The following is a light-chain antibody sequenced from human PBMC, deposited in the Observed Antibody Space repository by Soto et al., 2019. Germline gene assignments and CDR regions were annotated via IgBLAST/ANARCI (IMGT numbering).Light chain of an antibody. V-gene: IGKV3-20*01. Sequence: EIVLTQSPGTLSLSPGERATLSCRASQSVSGRYVAWYQQKPGQAPRLLIEGASSRAAGIPDRFSGSESGTDFTLTISGVEPEDFAVYYCQQYESSPHNFGPGTRVEI. J-gene: IGKJ3*01. CDR1: QSVSGRY. CDR3: QQYESSPHN. CDR2: GAS.